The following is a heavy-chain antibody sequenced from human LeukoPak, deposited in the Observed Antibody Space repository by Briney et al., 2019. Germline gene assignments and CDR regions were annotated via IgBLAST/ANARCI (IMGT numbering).Heavy chain of an antibody. Sequence: GGSLRLSCAASGFTFSSYWMSWVRQAPGKGLEWVANIKQDGSEKYYVDSVKGRFTISRDNAKNSLYLQMNSLRAEDTAAYYCARGPGGYGDYFDYWGQGTLVTVSS. V-gene: IGHV3-7*01. J-gene: IGHJ4*02. CDR1: GFTFSSYW. D-gene: IGHD4-17*01. CDR3: ARGPGGYGDYFDY. CDR2: IKQDGSEK.